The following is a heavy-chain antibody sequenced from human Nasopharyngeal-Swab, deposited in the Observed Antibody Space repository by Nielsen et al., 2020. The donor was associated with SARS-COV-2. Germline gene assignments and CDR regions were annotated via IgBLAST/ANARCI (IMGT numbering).Heavy chain of an antibody. CDR1: GGSISSGGYY. J-gene: IGHJ4*02. Sequence: SETLSLTCTVSGGSISSGGYYWSWIRQHPGKGLEWIGYIYYSGSTYYNPSLKSRVTISVDTSKNQFSLKLSSVTAADTAVYYCARARRDIVVVVAAEIALDYWGQGTLVTVSS. CDR2: IYYSGST. CDR3: ARARRDIVVVVAAEIALDY. D-gene: IGHD2-15*01. V-gene: IGHV4-31*03.